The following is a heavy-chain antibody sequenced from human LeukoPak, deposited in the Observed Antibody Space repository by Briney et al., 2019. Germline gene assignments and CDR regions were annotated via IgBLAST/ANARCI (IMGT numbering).Heavy chain of an antibody. V-gene: IGHV3-33*08. CDR2: IWYDGSNA. CDR1: GFTFSSFG. Sequence: GGSLRLSCAASGFTFSSFGMHWVRQAPGKGLEWVAVIWYDGSNAYYGDSVKGRFTISRDNSKNILYLQLNSLRAEDTAVYCCARDIAAAGYFDYWGQGTLVTVSS. CDR3: ARDIAAAGYFDY. D-gene: IGHD6-13*01. J-gene: IGHJ4*02.